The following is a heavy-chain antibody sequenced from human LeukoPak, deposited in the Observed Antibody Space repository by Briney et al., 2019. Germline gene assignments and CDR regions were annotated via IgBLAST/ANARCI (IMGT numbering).Heavy chain of an antibody. CDR2: ISGSGGST. V-gene: IGHV3-23*01. J-gene: IGHJ6*02. CDR3: AKERRMPTYYYYGMDV. D-gene: IGHD2-2*01. CDR1: GFTFSCYA. Sequence: GGSLRLSCAASGFTFSCYAMSWVRQAPGKGLEWVSAISGSGGSTYYADSVKGRFTISRDNSKNTRYLQMNSLRAEDTAVYFCAKERRMPTYYYYGMDVWGQGTTVTVSS.